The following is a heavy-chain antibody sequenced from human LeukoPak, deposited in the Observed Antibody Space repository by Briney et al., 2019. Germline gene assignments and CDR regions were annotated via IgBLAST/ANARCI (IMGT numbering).Heavy chain of an antibody. D-gene: IGHD6-19*01. Sequence: PGGSLRLSCAASGFTFSGYGMSWVRQAPGKGLEWVSSISSSGGSTYYADSVKGRFTISRDNSKNTLYLQMNSLRAEDTAVYYCANRRWLVSSFDYWGQGTLVTVSS. CDR1: GFTFSGYG. J-gene: IGHJ4*02. CDR2: ISSSGGST. V-gene: IGHV3-23*01. CDR3: ANRRWLVSSFDY.